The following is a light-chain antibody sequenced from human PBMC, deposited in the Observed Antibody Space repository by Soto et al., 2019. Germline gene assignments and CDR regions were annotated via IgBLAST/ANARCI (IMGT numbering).Light chain of an antibody. J-gene: IGLJ2*01. CDR1: SSDVGGYSY. CDR2: DVR. Sequence: QSVLTQPASVSGSPGQSITISCTGTSSDVGGYSYVSWYQQHPGKAPKLMIFDVRNRPSGVSNRFSGSKSGNTASLPISGLQAEDEADYYCSSYTSSSTVVFGGGTKVTVL. CDR3: SSYTSSSTVV. V-gene: IGLV2-14*01.